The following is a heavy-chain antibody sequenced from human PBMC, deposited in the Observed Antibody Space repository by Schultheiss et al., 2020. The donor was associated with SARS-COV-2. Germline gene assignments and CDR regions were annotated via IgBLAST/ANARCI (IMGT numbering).Heavy chain of an antibody. Sequence: SETLSLTCAVSGYSISSGSYYWSWIRQPPGKGLEWIGYIYYSGSTYYNPSLKSRVTISVDTSKNQFSLKLSSVTAADTAVYYCASRVAVAGTGDWFDPWGQGTLVTVSS. CDR2: IYYSGST. V-gene: IGHV4-31*11. D-gene: IGHD6-19*01. CDR1: GYSISSGSYY. J-gene: IGHJ5*02. CDR3: ASRVAVAGTGDWFDP.